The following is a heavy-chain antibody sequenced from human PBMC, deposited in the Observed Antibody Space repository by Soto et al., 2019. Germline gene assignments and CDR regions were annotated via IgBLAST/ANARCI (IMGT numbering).Heavy chain of an antibody. J-gene: IGHJ4*02. D-gene: IGHD2-8*02. Sequence: EVQLVESGGGLVQPGGSLRLSCAASGFTFSSYWMHWVRQAPGKGLVWVSRINSDGSSTSYADSVKGRLTTSRDNANTTLYVQMNSLRAEDTAVYYCVRTSLVVSAAAREDYWGQGTQVTVSS. CDR2: INSDGSST. CDR1: GFTFSSYW. CDR3: VRTSLVVSAAAREDY. V-gene: IGHV3-74*01.